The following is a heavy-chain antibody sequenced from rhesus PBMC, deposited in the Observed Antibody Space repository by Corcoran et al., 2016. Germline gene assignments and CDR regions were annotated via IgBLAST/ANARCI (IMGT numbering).Heavy chain of an antibody. CDR3: ARVAGTMSKYYFDY. CDR1: GGSFSSYW. D-gene: IGHD1-20*01. CDR2: IYGSSGST. Sequence: QVQLQESGPGPVKPSETLPLTSAVSGGSFSSYWWGWLRQPPGPGLEWIGSIYGSSGSTEYNPPLKSRATISRDTSKNQFSLKVRSVTAADTAVYYCARVAGTMSKYYFDYWGQGVLVTVSS. J-gene: IGHJ4*01. V-gene: IGHV4-160*01.